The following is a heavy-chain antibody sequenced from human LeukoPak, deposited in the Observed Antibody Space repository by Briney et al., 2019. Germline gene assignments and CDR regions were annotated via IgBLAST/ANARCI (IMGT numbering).Heavy chain of an antibody. CDR3: ARDTYYYDSSGYWNYMDV. CDR1: GGSISSYC. J-gene: IGHJ6*03. CDR2: IYTSGST. Sequence: PSETLSLTCTASGGSISSYCWSWIRQPAGKGLEWIGRIYTSGSTNYNPSLKSRVTMSVDTSKNQFSLKLSSVTAADTAVYYCARDTYYYDSSGYWNYMDVWGKGTTVTVSS. D-gene: IGHD3-22*01. V-gene: IGHV4-4*07.